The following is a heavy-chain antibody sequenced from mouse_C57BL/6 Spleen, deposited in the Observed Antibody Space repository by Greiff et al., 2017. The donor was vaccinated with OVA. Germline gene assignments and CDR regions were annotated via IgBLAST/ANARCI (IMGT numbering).Heavy chain of an antibody. J-gene: IGHJ2*01. CDR3: ARTHYYGSSYNNFDY. V-gene: IGHV5-17*01. CDR1: GFTFSDYG. CDR2: ISSGSSTI. Sequence: EVKLVESGGGLVKPGGSLKLSCAASGFTFSDYGMHWVRQAPEKGLEWVAYISSGSSTIYYADTVKGRFTISRDNAKNTLFLQMTSLRSEDTAMYYCARTHYYGSSYNNFDYWGQGTTLTVSS. D-gene: IGHD1-1*01.